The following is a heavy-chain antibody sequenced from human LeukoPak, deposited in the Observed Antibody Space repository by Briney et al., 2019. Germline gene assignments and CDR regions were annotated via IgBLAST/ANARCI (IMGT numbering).Heavy chain of an antibody. Sequence: GASVTVSCKASGYTFTGYYMHWVRQAPGQGLEWMGWINPNSGGTNYAQKFQGRVTMTRDTSISTAYMELSRLRSDDTAVYYCARFATQYSSGIHGMDVWGQGTTVTVSS. CDR1: GYTFTGYY. CDR2: INPNSGGT. D-gene: IGHD6-19*01. CDR3: ARFATQYSSGIHGMDV. J-gene: IGHJ6*02. V-gene: IGHV1-2*02.